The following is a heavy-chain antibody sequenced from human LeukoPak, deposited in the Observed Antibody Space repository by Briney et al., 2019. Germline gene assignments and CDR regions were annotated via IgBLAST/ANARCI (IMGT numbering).Heavy chain of an antibody. CDR2: VNRDGSET. J-gene: IGHJ6*02. Sequence: GGSLRLSCAAPGFTFSSYSMNWVRQVPGKGPEWVANVNRDGSETYYLDSVKARFTISKDNAKNSLYLQMNSLRAEDTALYHCARNNGMDVWGQGTTVIVSS. CDR1: GFTFSSYS. CDR3: ARNNGMDV. V-gene: IGHV3-7*03.